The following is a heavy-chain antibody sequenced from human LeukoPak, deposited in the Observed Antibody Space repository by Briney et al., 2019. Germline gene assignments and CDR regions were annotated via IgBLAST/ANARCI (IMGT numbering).Heavy chain of an antibody. CDR1: GYTLTELS. V-gene: IGHV1-24*01. CDR2: FDPEDGET. D-gene: IGHD1-1*01. Sequence: ASVKVSCKVSGYTLTELSIHWMRQAPGKGLEWMGGFDPEDGETIYAQKFQGRVTITADKSTSTAYMELSSLRSEDTAVYYCARVEPGEYYFDYWGQGTLVTVSS. J-gene: IGHJ4*02. CDR3: ARVEPGEYYFDY.